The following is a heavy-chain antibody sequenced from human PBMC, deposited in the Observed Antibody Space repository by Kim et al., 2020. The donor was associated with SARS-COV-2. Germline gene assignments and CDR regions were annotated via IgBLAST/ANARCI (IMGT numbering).Heavy chain of an antibody. V-gene: IGHV1-8*01. J-gene: IGHJ6*02. D-gene: IGHD5-18*01. CDR1: GYTFTSYD. CDR2: MNPNSGNT. CDR3: ARGGMPAMVFNYYYGMDV. Sequence: ASVKVSCKASGYTFTSYDINWVRQATGQGLEWMGWMNPNSGNTGYAQKFHGRVTMTRNTSIRTAYMELSRLSSEDTAVYYCARGGMPAMVFNYYYGMDVWGQGTTVTVSS.